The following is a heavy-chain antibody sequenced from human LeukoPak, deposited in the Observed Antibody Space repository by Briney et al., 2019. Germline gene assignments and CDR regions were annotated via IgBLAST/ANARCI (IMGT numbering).Heavy chain of an antibody. J-gene: IGHJ4*02. Sequence: SETLSLTCTVSGGSISSGGYYWSWIRQHRGKGLEWIGYIYYSGSTYYNPSLKSRVTISVDTSKNQFSLKLSSVTAADTAVYYCARAYSSSWYRFDYWGQGTLVTVSS. D-gene: IGHD6-13*01. V-gene: IGHV4-31*03. CDR3: ARAYSSSWYRFDY. CDR2: IYYSGST. CDR1: GGSISSGGYY.